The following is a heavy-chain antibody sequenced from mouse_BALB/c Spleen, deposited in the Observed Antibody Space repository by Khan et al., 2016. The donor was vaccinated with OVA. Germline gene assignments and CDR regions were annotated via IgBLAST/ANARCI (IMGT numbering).Heavy chain of an antibody. J-gene: IGHJ1*01. Sequence: VQLQQSGAELIRPWTSVKISCKASGYTFTNYWLGWIKQRPGHGLEWIGDIYPGGGYTNYNEKFKGKATLTADTSSSTAYMQLSGLTSEDSTVYFCARWATWYFDVWGAGTTVTVSS. CDR3: ARWATWYFDV. D-gene: IGHD3-1*01. CDR1: GYTFTNYW. CDR2: IYPGGGYT. V-gene: IGHV1-63*02.